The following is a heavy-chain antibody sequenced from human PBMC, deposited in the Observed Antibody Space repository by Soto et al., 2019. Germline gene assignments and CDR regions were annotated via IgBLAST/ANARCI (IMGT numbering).Heavy chain of an antibody. V-gene: IGHV4-59*01. J-gene: IGHJ5*02. CDR3: ARDNYCTNGVCFLGWFDP. CDR1: GGSISGYY. D-gene: IGHD2-8*01. CDR2: IYYSGST. Sequence: SSETLSLTCTVSGGSISGYYWSWIRQPPGKGLEWIGYIYYSGSTSYNPSLKSRLTISVDTSKNQFSLRLTSVTAADTAVYYCARDNYCTNGVCFLGWFDPWGQGTLVTVS.